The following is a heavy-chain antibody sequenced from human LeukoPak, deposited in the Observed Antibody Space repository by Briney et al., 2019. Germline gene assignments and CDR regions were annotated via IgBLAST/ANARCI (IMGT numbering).Heavy chain of an antibody. D-gene: IGHD2-21*02. J-gene: IGHJ3*01. V-gene: IGHV4-31*03. CDR1: GDPISNGGYH. CDR3: ARDFAKTASPDAFDV. CDR2: IHYSGNT. Sequence: TLSLTCTVSGDPISNGGYHWTWIRQHPGKGLEWIGYIHYSGNTDSAPSLRSRLTISIDTSKNQFSLRLDSVTVADTAVYYCARDFAKTASPDAFDVWGHGTLVAVSS.